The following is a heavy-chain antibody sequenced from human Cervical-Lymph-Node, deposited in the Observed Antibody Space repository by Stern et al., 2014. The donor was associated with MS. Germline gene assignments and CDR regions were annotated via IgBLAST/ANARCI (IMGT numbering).Heavy chain of an antibody. CDR2: IFSNDEK. V-gene: IGHV2-26*01. D-gene: IGHD3-22*01. Sequence: QVTLRESGPVLVKPTETLTLTCTVSGFSLSNARMGVSWIRQPPGKALEXLAHIFSNDEKSYSTSLKSRLTISKDTSKSQVVLTMTNMDPVDTATYYCARSYYYDSSGHWDYWGQGTLVTVSS. J-gene: IGHJ4*02. CDR1: GFSLSNARMG. CDR3: ARSYYYDSSGHWDY.